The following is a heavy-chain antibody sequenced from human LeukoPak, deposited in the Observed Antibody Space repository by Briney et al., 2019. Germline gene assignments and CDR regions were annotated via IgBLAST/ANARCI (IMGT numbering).Heavy chain of an antibody. CDR3: ARGSKYYYGSGSHIDY. D-gene: IGHD3-10*01. J-gene: IGHJ4*02. CDR2: ISAYNGNT. CDR1: GYTFTSYG. V-gene: IGHV1-18*01. Sequence: GASVKVSCKASGYTFTSYGISWVRQAPGQGLEWMGWISAYNGNTNYAQKFQGRVTMTRNTSISTAYMELSSLRSEDTAVYYCARGSKYYYGSGSHIDYWGQGTLVTVSS.